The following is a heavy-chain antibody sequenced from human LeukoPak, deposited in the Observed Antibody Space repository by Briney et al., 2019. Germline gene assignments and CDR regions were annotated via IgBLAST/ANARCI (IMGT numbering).Heavy chain of an antibody. D-gene: IGHD2-8*01. CDR1: GYTFTSYY. CDR2: INPSGGST. CDR3: ATYCTNGVCYPH. Sequence: ASVKVSCKASGYTFTSYYMHWVRQAPGQGLEWMGIINPSGGSTSYAQKFQGRVTMTRDTSTSTVYMELSSLRSEDTAVYYCATYCTNGVCYPHWGQGTLVTVSS. J-gene: IGHJ4*02. V-gene: IGHV1-46*01.